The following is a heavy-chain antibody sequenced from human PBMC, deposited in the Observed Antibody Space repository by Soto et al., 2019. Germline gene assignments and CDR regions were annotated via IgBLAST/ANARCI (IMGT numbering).Heavy chain of an antibody. V-gene: IGHV1-58*01. CDR3: AVPTPSGGPDDAFDI. J-gene: IGHJ3*02. CDR1: GFTFTSSA. D-gene: IGHD3-10*01. CDR2: IVVGSGNT. Sequence: QMQLVQSGPEVKKPGTSVKVSCKASGFTFTSSAVQWVRQARGQRLEWIGWIVVGSGNTNYAQKFQERVTMTRDMSKSTAYMELSSLRSEDTAVYYCAVPTPSGGPDDAFDIWGQGTMVTVSS.